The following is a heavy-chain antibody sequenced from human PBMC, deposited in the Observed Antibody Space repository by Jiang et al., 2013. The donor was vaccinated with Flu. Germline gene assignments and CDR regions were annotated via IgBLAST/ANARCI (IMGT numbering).Heavy chain of an antibody. D-gene: IGHD5-12*01. CDR2: ISSNGGDT. CDR1: RFTFSTYS. CDR3: VKAGARVATAFDY. J-gene: IGHJ4*02. Sequence: GGLVQPGGSLRLSCSATRFTFSTYSMHWVRQAPGKGLEYVSSISSNGGDTYYADSVKGRFTISRDNSKNTLYLQMSSLRAEDTALYYCVKAGARVATAFDYWGQGTLVTVSS. V-gene: IGHV3-64D*06.